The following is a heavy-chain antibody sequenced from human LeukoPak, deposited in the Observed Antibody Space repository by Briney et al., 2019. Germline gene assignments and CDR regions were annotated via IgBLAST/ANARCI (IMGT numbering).Heavy chain of an antibody. D-gene: IGHD2-15*01. Sequence: GGSLRLSCAASGFTFSDYYMSWIRQAPGKGLEWVSAISGSGGSTYYADSVKGRFTISRDNSKNTLYLQMNSLRAEDTAVYYCAKDMDIVVVVAAVGDDAFDIWGQGTMVTVSS. CDR3: AKDMDIVVVVAAVGDDAFDI. CDR1: GFTFSDYY. J-gene: IGHJ3*02. CDR2: ISGSGGST. V-gene: IGHV3-23*01.